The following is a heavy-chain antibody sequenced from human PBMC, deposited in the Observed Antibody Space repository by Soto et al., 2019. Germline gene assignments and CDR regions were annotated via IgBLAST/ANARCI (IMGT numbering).Heavy chain of an antibody. CDR1: GGSISSGGYS. D-gene: IGHD4-17*01. CDR3: ARSGKTVFDA. V-gene: IGHV4-30-2*01. J-gene: IGHJ5*02. Sequence: PSETLSLTCTVSGGSISSGGYSWSWIRQPPGKGLEWIGYIYHGGSTYYSPSLKSRVTISFDRSKTQFSLNLTSVSAADTAVYYCARSGKTVFDAWGQGTLVTVSS. CDR2: IYHGGST.